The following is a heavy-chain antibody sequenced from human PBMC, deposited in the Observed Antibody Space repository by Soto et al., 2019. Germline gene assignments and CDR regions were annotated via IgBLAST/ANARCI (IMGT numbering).Heavy chain of an antibody. J-gene: IGHJ6*03. V-gene: IGHV4-31*03. Sequence: SETLSLTCTVSGGSISSGGYYWSWIRQHPGKGLEWIGYIYYSGSTYYNPSLKSRVTISVETSKNQFSLKLSSVTAADTAVYYCARQDYYGSGSYYNAYYYYMDVWGKGTTVTVSS. CDR2: IYYSGST. D-gene: IGHD3-10*01. CDR1: GGSISSGGYY. CDR3: ARQDYYGSGSYYNAYYYYMDV.